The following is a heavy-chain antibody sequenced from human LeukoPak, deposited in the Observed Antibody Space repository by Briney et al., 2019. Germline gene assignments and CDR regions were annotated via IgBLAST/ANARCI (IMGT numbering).Heavy chain of an antibody. J-gene: IGHJ4*02. CDR2: IYTSGST. D-gene: IGHD3-3*01. Sequence: SETLSLTCTVSGGSISSNYWSWIRQPAGKGLEWIGRIYTSGSTNYNPSLESRVTMSVDTSENQFSLKLRSVTAADTAVYYCARDFDDFWSGPTHWGQGTLVTVSS. V-gene: IGHV4-4*07. CDR1: GGSISSNY. CDR3: ARDFDDFWSGPTH.